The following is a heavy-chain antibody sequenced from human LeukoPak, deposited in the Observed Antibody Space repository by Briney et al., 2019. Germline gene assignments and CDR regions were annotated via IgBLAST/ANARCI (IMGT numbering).Heavy chain of an antibody. CDR1: GFTFSNYA. CDR3: AKWGDYNGLTGYYVSDY. Sequence: GASLRLSCAASGFTFSNYAMSWVRQAPGKGLECVSAIVGSGGATYYADSVKGRFTISRDNSKNTLYLQMSTLRAEDTDVYFCAKWGDYNGLTGYYVSDYWGQGTLVTVSS. J-gene: IGHJ4*02. D-gene: IGHD3-9*01. CDR2: IVGSGGAT. V-gene: IGHV3-23*01.